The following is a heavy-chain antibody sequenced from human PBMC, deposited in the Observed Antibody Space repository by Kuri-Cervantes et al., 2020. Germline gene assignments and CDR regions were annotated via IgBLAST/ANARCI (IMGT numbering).Heavy chain of an antibody. Sequence: SETLSLTCTVSGGSISRYYWSWIRQPPGKGLEWIGYIYYSGSTNYNPSLKSRVTISVDTSKNQFSLKLSSVTAADTAVYYCARGTAPDYWGQGTLVTVSS. J-gene: IGHJ4*02. D-gene: IGHD4-17*01. V-gene: IGHV4-59*01. CDR1: GGSISRYY. CDR2: IYYSGST. CDR3: ARGTAPDY.